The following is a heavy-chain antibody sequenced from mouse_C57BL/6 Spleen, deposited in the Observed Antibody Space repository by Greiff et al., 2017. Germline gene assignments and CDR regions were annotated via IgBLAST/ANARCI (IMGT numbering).Heavy chain of an antibody. CDR3: ARGFAPWDY. CDR2: INYDGSST. J-gene: IGHJ2*01. Sequence: EVQVVESEGGLVQPGSSMKLSCTASGFTFSDYYMAWVRQVPEKGLEWVANINYDGSSTYYLDSLKSRFIISRDNAKNILYLQMSSLKSEDTATYYCARGFAPWDYWGQGTTLTVSS. CDR1: GFTFSDYY. V-gene: IGHV5-16*01.